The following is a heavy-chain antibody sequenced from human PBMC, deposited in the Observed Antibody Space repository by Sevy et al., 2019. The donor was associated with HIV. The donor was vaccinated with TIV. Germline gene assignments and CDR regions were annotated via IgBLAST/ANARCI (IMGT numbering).Heavy chain of an antibody. D-gene: IGHD3-10*01. V-gene: IGHV3-33*01. Sequence: GGSLRLSCAASGFTFSSYGMHWVRQAPGKGLEWVAVIWYDGSNKYYADSVKGRFTISRDNSKNTLYLQMNSLRAEDKAVYYWARDKLPPVMVTMVRGALSYYFDYWGQGTLVTVSS. CDR1: GFTFSSYG. CDR2: IWYDGSNK. CDR3: ARDKLPPVMVTMVRGALSYYFDY. J-gene: IGHJ4*02.